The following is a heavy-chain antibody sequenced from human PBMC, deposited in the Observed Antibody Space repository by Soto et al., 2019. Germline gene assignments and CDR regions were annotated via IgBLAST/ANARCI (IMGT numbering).Heavy chain of an antibody. Sequence: QVQLVESGGGVVQPGRSLRLSCGASGFSFGAFGMHWVRQAPGKGLEWVAVVSSDGDKIYYADSVKGRFTISRDISRNTLYLQMNGLRPEDTAVYYCAKVGDVYNPFFDNWGQGTPVTVSS. CDR2: VSSDGDKI. V-gene: IGHV3-30*18. CDR1: GFSFGAFG. CDR3: AKVGDVYNPFFDN. J-gene: IGHJ4*02. D-gene: IGHD1-26*01.